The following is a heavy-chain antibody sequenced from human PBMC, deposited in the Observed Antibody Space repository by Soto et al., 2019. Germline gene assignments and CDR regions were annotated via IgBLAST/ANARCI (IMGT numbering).Heavy chain of an antibody. V-gene: IGHV1-69*01. J-gene: IGHJ6*02. Sequence: QVQLVQSGAEVKKPGSSVKVSCKASGGTFSSYAISWVRQAPGQGLEWMGGIIPIFGTANYAQKFQGRVTITADEATRTAYMELSSLRSEDTAVYYCAREGYCSGGSCYYYGMDVWCQGTTVTVSS. CDR3: AREGYCSGGSCYYYGMDV. D-gene: IGHD2-15*01. CDR1: GGTFSSYA. CDR2: IIPIFGTA.